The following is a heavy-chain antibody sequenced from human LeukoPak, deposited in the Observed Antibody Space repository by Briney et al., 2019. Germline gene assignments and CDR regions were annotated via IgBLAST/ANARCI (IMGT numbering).Heavy chain of an antibody. CDR3: AKDRQDSSSWNNWFDP. CDR2: IWSHGTNT. V-gene: IGHV3-33*06. D-gene: IGHD6-13*01. J-gene: IGHJ5*02. CDR1: GFTFTNYA. Sequence: GGSLRLSCAASGFTFTNYAMHWVRQAPGQGLEWVSLIWSHGTNTYYADSVKGRFTISRDDSKSTLYLQMESLRVEDTAVYYCAKDRQDSSSWNNWFDPWGQGTLVTVSS.